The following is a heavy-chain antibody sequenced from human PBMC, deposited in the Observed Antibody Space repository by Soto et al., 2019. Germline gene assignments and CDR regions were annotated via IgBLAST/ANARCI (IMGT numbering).Heavy chain of an antibody. Sequence: PVKVSCKASGGTFSSYAISWVRQAPGQGLEWMGGIIPIFGTASYGDSVKARFTISRDNSKNTLYLQMNSLRAEDTAVYYCASRGSPLESFDIWGKGIMVTV. D-gene: IGHD6-13*01. CDR2: IIPIFGTA. CDR1: GGTFSSYA. J-gene: IGHJ3*02. CDR3: ASRGSPLESFDI. V-gene: IGHV1-69*05.